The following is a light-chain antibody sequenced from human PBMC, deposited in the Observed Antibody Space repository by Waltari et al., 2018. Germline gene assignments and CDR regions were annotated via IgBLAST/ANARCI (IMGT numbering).Light chain of an antibody. V-gene: IGKV3-15*01. CDR1: QSVSNN. Sequence: EIVMTQSPATLSVSPGARATLSCGASQSVSNNLAWSQQEPGQAPRFLIYDASTRATGIPARFSGSGSGTEFSLTISSLQSEDFVVYYCQQYNNWPFTFGPGTKVDIK. CDR3: QQYNNWPFT. CDR2: DAS. J-gene: IGKJ3*01.